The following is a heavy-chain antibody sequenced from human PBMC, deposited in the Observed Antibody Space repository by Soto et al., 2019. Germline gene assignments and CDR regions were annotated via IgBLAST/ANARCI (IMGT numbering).Heavy chain of an antibody. D-gene: IGHD5-12*01. CDR3: VRVVAIPGYPDN. J-gene: IGHJ4*02. CDR2: IVPIVDTS. Sequence: QVQLVQSGAEVRQPASSVKVSCKTSGGTFSSYAIRWVRQAPGQGLEWMGGIVPIVDTSTYAQKFQGRVTITADEYTSTVYMELSSLRSDDTAVYYCVRVVAIPGYPDNWGQGTLVTVSS. V-gene: IGHV1-69*12. CDR1: GGTFSSYA.